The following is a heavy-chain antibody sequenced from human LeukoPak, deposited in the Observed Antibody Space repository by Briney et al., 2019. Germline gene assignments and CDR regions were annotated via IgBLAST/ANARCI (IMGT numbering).Heavy chain of an antibody. CDR3: RMEEYYGMDV. CDR1: GFTFSDYY. Sequence: GGSLRLSCAASGFTFSDYYMSWIRQAPGKGLEWVSYISSSGSTIYYADSVKGRSTISRDNAKNSLYLQMNSLRAEDTAVYYCRMEEYYGMDVWGQGTTVTVSS. V-gene: IGHV3-11*01. CDR2: ISSSGSTI. J-gene: IGHJ6*02. D-gene: IGHD1-14*01.